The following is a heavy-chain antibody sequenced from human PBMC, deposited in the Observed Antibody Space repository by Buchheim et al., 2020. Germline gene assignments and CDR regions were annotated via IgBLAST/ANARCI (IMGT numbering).Heavy chain of an antibody. J-gene: IGHJ4*02. V-gene: IGHV4-39*01. CDR3: ARHLYSSSSFDY. CDR1: GGSISSSSYY. D-gene: IGHD6-6*01. CDR2: IYYSRST. Sequence: QLQLQESGPGRVKPSETLSLTCTVSGGSISSSSYYWGWIRQPPGKGLVWIGSIYYSRSTYYNPSLKSRVTISVHTSKNQFSLKLSSVTAADTAVYYCARHLYSSSSFDYWGQGTL.